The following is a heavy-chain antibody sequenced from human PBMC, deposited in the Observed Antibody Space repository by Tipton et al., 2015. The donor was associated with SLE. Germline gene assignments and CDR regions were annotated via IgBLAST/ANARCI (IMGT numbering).Heavy chain of an antibody. J-gene: IGHJ5*02. D-gene: IGHD6-13*01. CDR3: ARRMAAAGRGWFDP. V-gene: IGHV4-39*01. Sequence: LRLSCTVSGGSISSSSYYWGWIRQPPGKGLEWIGSIYYSGSTYYNPTLKSRVTISVDTSKNQFSLKLSSVTAADTAVYYCARRMAAAGRGWFDPWGQGTLVTVSS. CDR2: IYYSGST. CDR1: GGSISSSSYY.